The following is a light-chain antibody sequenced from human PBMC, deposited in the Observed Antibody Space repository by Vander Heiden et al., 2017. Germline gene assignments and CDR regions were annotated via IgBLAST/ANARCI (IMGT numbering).Light chain of an antibody. J-gene: IGLJ2*01. V-gene: IGLV1-47*01. CDR3: ARWDAVQGGPT. Sequence: HSVLTQPPSASGTPGQSVSTSCSGSSGNIGINSVYWYQQVPGAAPKLLIYGDIQRPSGVPARFSGSRSGTSASLAISGLRSEDEADYYCARWDAVQGGPTFGGGTKLTVL. CDR2: GDI. CDR1: SGNIGINS.